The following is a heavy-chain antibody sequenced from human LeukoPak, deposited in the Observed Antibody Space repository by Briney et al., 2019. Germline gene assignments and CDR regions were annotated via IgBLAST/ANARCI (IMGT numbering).Heavy chain of an antibody. CDR3: ARDDRIAASGN. D-gene: IGHD6-13*01. Sequence: ASVKVSCKASGYTFTGCYMHWVRQAPGQGLEWVGWINPNSGGTNYAQKFQGRVTMSRDTSISTAYMELSSLRSDDTAVYFCARDDRIAASGNWGQGTLVTVSS. V-gene: IGHV1-2*02. CDR1: GYTFTGCY. J-gene: IGHJ4*02. CDR2: INPNSGGT.